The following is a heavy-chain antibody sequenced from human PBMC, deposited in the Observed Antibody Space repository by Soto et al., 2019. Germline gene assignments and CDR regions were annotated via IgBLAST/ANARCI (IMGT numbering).Heavy chain of an antibody. V-gene: IGHV4-59*01. CDR2: IYYSGST. CDR1: GGSISSYY. D-gene: IGHD4-17*01. CDR3: ARMGDYGDYGGYGYGMDV. Sequence: SETLSLTCTVSGGSISSYYWSWIRQPPGKGLEWIGYIYYSGSTNYNPSLKSRVTISVDTSKNQFSLKLSSVTAADTAVYYCARMGDYGDYGGYGYGMDVWGQGTTVTVSS. J-gene: IGHJ6*02.